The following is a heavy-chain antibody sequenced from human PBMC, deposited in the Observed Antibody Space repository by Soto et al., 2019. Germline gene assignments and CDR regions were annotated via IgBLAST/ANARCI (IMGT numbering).Heavy chain of an antibody. CDR3: ARGFIRGRFLEWLSYYFDY. CDR1: GYTFTSYG. D-gene: IGHD3-3*01. Sequence: GASVKVSCKDSGYTFTSYGISWVRQAPGQGLEWMGWISAYNGNTNYAQKLQGRVTMTTDTSTSTAYMELRSLRSDDTAVYYCARGFIRGRFLEWLSYYFDYWGQGTLVTVSS. CDR2: ISAYNGNT. V-gene: IGHV1-18*01. J-gene: IGHJ4*02.